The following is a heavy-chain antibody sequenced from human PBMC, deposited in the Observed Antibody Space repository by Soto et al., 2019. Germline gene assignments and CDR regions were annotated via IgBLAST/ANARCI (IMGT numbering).Heavy chain of an antibody. CDR2: IYYSGST. Sequence: SETLSLTCTVSGGSISSGGYYWSWIRQHPGKGLEWIGYIYYSGSTYYNPSLKSRVTISVDTSKNQFSLKLSSVTAADTAVYYCARTWIGGDSSGYYFFDYWGQGTLVTVSS. D-gene: IGHD3-22*01. J-gene: IGHJ4*02. V-gene: IGHV4-31*03. CDR1: GGSISSGGYY. CDR3: ARTWIGGDSSGYYFFDY.